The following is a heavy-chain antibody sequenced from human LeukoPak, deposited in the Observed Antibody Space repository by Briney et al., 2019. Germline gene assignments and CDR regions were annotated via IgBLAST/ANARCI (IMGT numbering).Heavy chain of an antibody. D-gene: IGHD2-8*02. J-gene: IGHJ4*02. CDR2: VNHSGST. CDR3: ASDSTGGRNY. CDR1: GGSFSGYY. V-gene: IGHV4-34*01. Sequence: ETLSLTCAVYGGSFSGYYWSWIRQPPGKGLEWIGEVNHSGSTNYNPSLKSRVTISVDTSKNQFSLKLSSVTAADTAVYYCASDSTGGRNYWGQGTLVTVSS.